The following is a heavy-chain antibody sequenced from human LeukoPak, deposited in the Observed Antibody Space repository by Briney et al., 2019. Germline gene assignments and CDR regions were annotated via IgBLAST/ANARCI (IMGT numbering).Heavy chain of an antibody. CDR1: GGSFSGYY. J-gene: IGHJ6*03. Sequence: PSETLSLTCAVYGGSFSGYYWSWIRQPPGKGLEWIGEINHSGSTNYSPSLKSRVTVSVDTSKNQFSLKLSSVTAADTAVYYCAGARCSSTSCYLPASRNYYYMDVWGKGTTVTVSS. CDR3: AGARCSSTSCYLPASRNYYYMDV. D-gene: IGHD2-2*01. CDR2: INHSGST. V-gene: IGHV4-34*01.